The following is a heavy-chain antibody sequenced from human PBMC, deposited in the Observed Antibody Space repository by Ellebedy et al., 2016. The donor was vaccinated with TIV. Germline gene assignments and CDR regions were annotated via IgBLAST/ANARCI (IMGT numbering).Heavy chain of an antibody. CDR2: IVCSGQSR. CDR3: AKDRISGDGYWVFDF. CDR1: GFGISSYA. Sequence: GESLKISCAASGFGISSYAMSWVRQAPGKGLEWVSGIVCSGQSRYADSVKGRFTISRDNSRNTVVLQMRRLRAEDTAVYYCAKDRISGDGYWVFDFWGQGSLVTVST. J-gene: IGHJ4*02. V-gene: IGHV3-23*01. D-gene: IGHD5-24*01.